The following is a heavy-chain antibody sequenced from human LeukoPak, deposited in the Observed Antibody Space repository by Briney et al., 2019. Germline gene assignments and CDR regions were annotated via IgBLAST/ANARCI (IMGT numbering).Heavy chain of an antibody. Sequence: PGGSLRLSCAASGFTFSSYSMNWVRQAPGKGLEWVSSITSSSSYIYYADSVKGRFTISRDNAKNSLYLQMNSLRAEDTAVYYCATAYYDILTGYYEEYFQHWGQGTLVIVSS. V-gene: IGHV3-21*01. CDR2: ITSSSSYI. CDR1: GFTFSSYS. J-gene: IGHJ1*01. CDR3: ATAYYDILTGYYEEYFQH. D-gene: IGHD3-9*01.